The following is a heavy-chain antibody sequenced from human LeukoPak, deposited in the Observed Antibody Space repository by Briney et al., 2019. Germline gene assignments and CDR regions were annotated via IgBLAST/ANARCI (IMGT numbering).Heavy chain of an antibody. Sequence: GGSLRLSCAASGFTFSSYWIHWVRQAPGKGLVWVSRTSDDGRSTNYADSVKGRFTISRDNAKNTLYLQMNNLRVEDTAVHYCARWDYDFWSGRADFWGRGTLVTVSS. CDR3: ARWDYDFWSGRADF. J-gene: IGHJ4*02. CDR2: TSDDGRST. CDR1: GFTFSSYW. V-gene: IGHV3-74*01. D-gene: IGHD3-3*01.